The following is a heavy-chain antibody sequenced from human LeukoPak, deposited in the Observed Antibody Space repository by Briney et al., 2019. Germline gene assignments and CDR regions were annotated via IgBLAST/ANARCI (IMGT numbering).Heavy chain of an antibody. CDR2: INPNSGGT. CDR3: ATPGVHYDPSGYYPFQH. Sequence: ASVKVSCKASGYTFTGYYMHWVRQAPGQGLEWMGWINPNSGGTNYAQKFQGRVTMTRDTSISTAYMELSRLRSEDTAVYYCATPGVHYDPSGYYPFQHWGQGTLVTVSS. V-gene: IGHV1-2*02. J-gene: IGHJ1*01. CDR1: GYTFTGYY. D-gene: IGHD3-22*01.